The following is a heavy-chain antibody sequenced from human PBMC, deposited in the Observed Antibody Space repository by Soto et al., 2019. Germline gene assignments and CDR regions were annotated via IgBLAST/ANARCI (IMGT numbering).Heavy chain of an antibody. D-gene: IGHD3-10*01. Sequence: QVQLQQWGAGLLKPSETLSLTCAVYGGSFSGYQWSWIRQTPGKGLEWIGEINDSGNINYNPSLRSRVTIWVDTAKKQISLKLSAVTAADTAVDVCARGLILWFGELSRRGGYYYYMDVWGKGTTVTVSS. CDR1: GGSFSGYQ. J-gene: IGHJ6*03. V-gene: IGHV4-34*01. CDR3: ARGLILWFGELSRRGGYYYYMDV. CDR2: INDSGNI.